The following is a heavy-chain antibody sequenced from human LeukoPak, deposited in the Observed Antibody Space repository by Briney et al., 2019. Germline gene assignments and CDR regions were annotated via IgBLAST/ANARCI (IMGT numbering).Heavy chain of an antibody. CDR3: ARAGPAPGGIPLPYFDY. J-gene: IGHJ4*02. CDR2: INPSGGST. Sequence: ASVKVSCKASGYTFTSYYMHWVRQAPGQGLEWMGIINPSGGSTSYAQKFQGRVTMTRDTSTSTVYMELSSLRSEEKAVSYRARAGPAPGGIPLPYFDYWGQGTLVTVSS. CDR1: GYTFTSYY. V-gene: IGHV1-46*01. D-gene: IGHD1-14*01.